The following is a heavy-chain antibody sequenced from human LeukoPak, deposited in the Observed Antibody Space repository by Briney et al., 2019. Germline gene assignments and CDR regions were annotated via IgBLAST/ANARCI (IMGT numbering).Heavy chain of an antibody. D-gene: IGHD3-22*01. CDR1: GGSFSGYY. V-gene: IGHV4-34*01. CDR3: ARYYYDSSGYYYVGYFDY. Sequence: SSETLSLTCAVYGGSFSGYYWSWIRQPPGKGLEWIGEINHSGSTNYNPSLKSRVTISVDTSKNQFSLSLSSVTAADTAVYYCARYYYDSSGYYYVGYFDYWGQGTLVTVSS. CDR2: INHSGST. J-gene: IGHJ4*02.